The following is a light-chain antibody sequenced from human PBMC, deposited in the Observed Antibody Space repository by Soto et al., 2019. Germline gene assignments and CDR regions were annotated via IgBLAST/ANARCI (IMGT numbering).Light chain of an antibody. CDR3: QQYETYSPT. CDR1: QTISSW. Sequence: DIQMTQSPSTLSAPVGDRVTITCRASQTISSWLAWYQQKPGKAPKLLIYDASTLESGVPARFSGSGSGTEFTLTINSLQSDDFATYYCQQYETYSPTFGQGTKVDNK. V-gene: IGKV1-5*01. CDR2: DAS. J-gene: IGKJ1*01.